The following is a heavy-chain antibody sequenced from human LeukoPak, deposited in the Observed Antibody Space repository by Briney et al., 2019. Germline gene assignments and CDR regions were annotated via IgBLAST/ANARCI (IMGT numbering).Heavy chain of an antibody. V-gene: IGHV3-30*14. CDR2: ISYDGSNE. J-gene: IGHJ3*02. D-gene: IGHD1-1*01. CDR1: GFTFSTYA. Sequence: PGGSLRLSCAASGFTFSTYAMHWVRQAPDKGLEWVAIISYDGSNEYYADSVKGRFTISRYNSKNRLYLQMNSLRAGDTAVYYCARWETGTTFSTDAFDIWGQGTVVTVSS. CDR3: ARWETGTTFSTDAFDI.